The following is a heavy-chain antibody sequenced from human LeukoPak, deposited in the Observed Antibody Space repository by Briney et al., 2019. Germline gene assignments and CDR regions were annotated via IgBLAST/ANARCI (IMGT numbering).Heavy chain of an antibody. CDR2: INPNSGAT. CDR1: GYTFTDYY. J-gene: IGHJ4*02. Sequence: ASVEVSCKASGYTFTDYYMHWVRQAPGQGLKWMGWINPNSGATIYAQKFQGRVTMTRDSSISTAYMEVSRLTSDDTAVYHCATTFSSGWYFHYWGQGTLVTVSS. V-gene: IGHV1-2*02. CDR3: ATTFSSGWYFHY. D-gene: IGHD6-19*01.